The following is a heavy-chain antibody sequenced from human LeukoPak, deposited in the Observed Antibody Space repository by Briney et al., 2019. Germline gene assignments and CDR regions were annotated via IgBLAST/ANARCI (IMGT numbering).Heavy chain of an antibody. CDR1: GGSISSGGYS. J-gene: IGHJ6*02. V-gene: IGHV4-30-2*01. CDR3: ARGPLPTSYYDYGMDV. Sequence: SETLSLTCAVSGGSISSGGYSWSWIRQPPGKGLEWIGYIYHSGSTYYNPSLKSRVTISVDRSKNQFSLKLSSVTAADTAMYYCARGPLPTSYYDYGMDVWGQGTTVTVSS. CDR2: IYHSGST. D-gene: IGHD2-2*01.